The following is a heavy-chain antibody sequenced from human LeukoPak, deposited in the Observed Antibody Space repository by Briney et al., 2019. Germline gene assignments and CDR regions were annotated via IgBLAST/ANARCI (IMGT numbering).Heavy chain of an antibody. Sequence: GGSLRLSCTAFGFTFGDDGWSWSHLAPGKGLEWICFIRKKAYGETTEYAASVRGRFTISRDDANGIAYLQMNSLKTEDTALYYCSRGLHDYGDSNYYFDQWGQGTRVTVSS. CDR1: GFTFGDDG. CDR3: SRGLHDYGDSNYYFDQ. V-gene: IGHV3-49*03. D-gene: IGHD4-17*01. J-gene: IGHJ4*02. CDR2: IRKKAYGETT.